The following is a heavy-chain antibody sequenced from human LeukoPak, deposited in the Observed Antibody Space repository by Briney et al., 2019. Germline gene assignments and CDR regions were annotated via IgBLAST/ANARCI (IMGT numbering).Heavy chain of an antibody. Sequence: SVKVSCKASGGTFSSYTVTWVRQAPGQGLEWMGGIIPMFRTSSHAQKFQGRVTVTTDESTSTAYMELTSLRSEDTAVYYCARVSVDSGYYYLDFWGQGTLVTVSS. CDR2: IIPMFRTS. D-gene: IGHD3-22*01. J-gene: IGHJ4*02. CDR1: GGTFSSYT. V-gene: IGHV1-69*05. CDR3: ARVSVDSGYYYLDF.